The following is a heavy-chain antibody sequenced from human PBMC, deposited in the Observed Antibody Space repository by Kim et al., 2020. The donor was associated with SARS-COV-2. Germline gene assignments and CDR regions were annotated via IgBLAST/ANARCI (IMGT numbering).Heavy chain of an antibody. D-gene: IGHD1-7*01. Sequence: FQGGVTITRDTSASTAYMELSSLRSEDTAVYYCAREYNMYNWNYVGPFDYWGQGTLVTVSS. J-gene: IGHJ4*02. CDR3: AREYNMYNWNYVGPFDY. V-gene: IGHV1-3*01.